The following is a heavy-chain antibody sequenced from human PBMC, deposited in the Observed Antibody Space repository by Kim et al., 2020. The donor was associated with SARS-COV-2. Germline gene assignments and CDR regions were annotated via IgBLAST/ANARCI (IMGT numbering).Heavy chain of an antibody. V-gene: IGHV3-11*03. D-gene: IGHD6-13*01. CDR3: ARTPGLAAAGRYGMDV. J-gene: IGHJ6*02. Sequence: VKGRFTISRGNAKNSLYLQMSSVRGEDTAVYYCARTPGLAAAGRYGMDVWGQGTTVTVSS.